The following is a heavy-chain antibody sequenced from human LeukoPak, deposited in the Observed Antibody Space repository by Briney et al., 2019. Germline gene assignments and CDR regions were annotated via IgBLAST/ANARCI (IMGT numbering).Heavy chain of an antibody. CDR3: ASDNRIAAARGAYNLDY. CDR1: GGTFSSYA. J-gene: IGHJ4*02. V-gene: IGHV1-69*05. D-gene: IGHD6-13*01. Sequence: SVKVSCKASGGTFSSYAISWVRRAPRQGLEWMGGIIPIFGTANYAQKFQGRVTITTDESTSTAYMELSSLRSEDTAVYYCASDNRIAAARGAYNLDYWGQGTLVTVSS. CDR2: IIPIFGTA.